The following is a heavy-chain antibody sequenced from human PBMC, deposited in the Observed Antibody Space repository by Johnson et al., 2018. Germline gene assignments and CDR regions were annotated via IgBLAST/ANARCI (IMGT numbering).Heavy chain of an antibody. CDR3: AAFLPGSYMAYLQY. V-gene: IGHV3-23*01. CDR2: IVGSGRDT. J-gene: IGHJ1*01. D-gene: IGHD1-26*01. Sequence: EVQLLETGGGLVQPGGSLRLSCSASGFVFSSYVMTWFRQAPGKGLEWVSGIVGSGRDTFYADSVKGRFTVSRDNSKNTLYLQMNGLRAEDTAVYYCAAFLPGSYMAYLQYWGQGTLVTVSS. CDR1: GFVFSSYV.